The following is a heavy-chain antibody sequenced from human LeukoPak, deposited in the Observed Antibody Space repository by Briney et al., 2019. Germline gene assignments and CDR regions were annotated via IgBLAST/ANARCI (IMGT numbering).Heavy chain of an antibody. CDR3: ARAIVVVPAAPGNYWYFDL. V-gene: IGHV3-48*04. D-gene: IGHD2-2*01. Sequence: GGSLRLSCAASGFTFSSYSMNWVRQAPGKGLEWVSYISSSSSTIYYADSVKGRFTISRDNAKNSLYLQMNSLRAEDTALYHCARAIVVVPAAPGNYWYFDLWGRGTLVTVSS. CDR2: ISSSSSTI. CDR1: GFTFSSYS. J-gene: IGHJ2*01.